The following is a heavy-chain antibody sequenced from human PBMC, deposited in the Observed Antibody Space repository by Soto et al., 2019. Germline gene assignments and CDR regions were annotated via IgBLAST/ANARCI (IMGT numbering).Heavy chain of an antibody. J-gene: IGHJ5*02. D-gene: IGHD3-22*01. CDR1: GGSISSGGYY. Sequence: SDTLSLTCTVSGGSISSGGYYWSWIRQHPGKGLEWIGYIYYSGSTYYNPSLKSRVTISVDTSKNQFSLKLSSVTAADTAVYYCARDHYDSSGYYYGLDPWGQGTLVTVSS. V-gene: IGHV4-31*03. CDR2: IYYSGST. CDR3: ARDHYDSSGYYYGLDP.